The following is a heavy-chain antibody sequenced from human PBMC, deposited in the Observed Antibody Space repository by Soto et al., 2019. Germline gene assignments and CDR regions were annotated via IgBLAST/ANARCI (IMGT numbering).Heavy chain of an antibody. CDR3: ARERGGMTTGSYGMDV. CDR1: GFTFSSYA. Sequence: QVQLVESGGGVVQPGRSLRLSCAASGFTFSSYAMHWVSQAPGKGLEWVAVISYDGSNKYYADSVKGRFTISRDNSKNTLYLQLNSLRAEETAVYYCARERGGMTTGSYGMDVWGQGTTVTVSS. V-gene: IGHV3-30-3*01. CDR2: ISYDGSNK. D-gene: IGHD4-17*01. J-gene: IGHJ6*02.